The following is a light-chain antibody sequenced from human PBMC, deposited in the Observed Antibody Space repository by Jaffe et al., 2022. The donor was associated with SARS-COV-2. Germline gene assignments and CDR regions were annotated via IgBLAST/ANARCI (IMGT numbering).Light chain of an antibody. CDR2: DAS. CDR1: QDISNY. CDR3: QQYGNLPYT. V-gene: IGKV1-33*01. J-gene: IGKJ2*01. Sequence: DIQMTQSPSSLSASVGDRVTITCQASQDISNYLNWYQEKPGKAPKLLIYDASNLKTGVPSRFSGSGSGTDFSFTISSLQPEDIATYSCQQYGNLPYTFGRGTKLQIK.